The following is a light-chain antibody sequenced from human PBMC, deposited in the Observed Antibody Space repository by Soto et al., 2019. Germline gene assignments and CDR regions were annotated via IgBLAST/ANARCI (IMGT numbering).Light chain of an antibody. Sequence: QSVLTQPASVSGSPGQSIAISCTGVRTDVADGYDYVSWYQQHPGQAPQLIIYDVSNRPSGVSDRLSGSKSGNTASLTISGLQAEDEAEYYCTSYTSSTTFYVFGTGTKVTVL. J-gene: IGLJ1*01. CDR1: RTDVADGYDY. CDR2: DVS. V-gene: IGLV2-14*03. CDR3: TSYTSSTTFYV.